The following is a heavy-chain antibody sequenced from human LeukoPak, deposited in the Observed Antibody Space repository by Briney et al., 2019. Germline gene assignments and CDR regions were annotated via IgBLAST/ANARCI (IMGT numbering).Heavy chain of an antibody. V-gene: IGHV3-33*06. D-gene: IGHD3-10*01. CDR2: IWYDGSNK. CDR3: AKDSYYYGSGSSPDY. Sequence: GGSLRLSCAVSGFTFSSYGMHWVRQAPGKGLEWVAVIWYDGSNKYYADSVKGRLTISRDNSKNTLYLQMNSLRAEDTAVYYCAKDSYYYGSGSSPDYWGRGTLVTVSS. CDR1: GFTFSSYG. J-gene: IGHJ4*02.